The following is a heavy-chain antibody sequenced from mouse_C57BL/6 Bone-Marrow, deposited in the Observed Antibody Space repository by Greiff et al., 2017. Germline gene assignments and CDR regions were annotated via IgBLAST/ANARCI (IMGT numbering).Heavy chain of an antibody. CDR3: ARYYYDYGGFAY. Sequence: VQLQQPGAELVKPGASVKMSCKASGYTFTSYWITWVKQRPGQGLEWIGDIYPGSGSTNYNEKFTSKATLTVDTSSSTAYMQLSSLTSEDSAVYYCARYYYDYGGFAYWGQGTLVTVSA. J-gene: IGHJ3*01. CDR2: IYPGSGST. CDR1: GYTFTSYW. D-gene: IGHD2-4*01. V-gene: IGHV1-55*01.